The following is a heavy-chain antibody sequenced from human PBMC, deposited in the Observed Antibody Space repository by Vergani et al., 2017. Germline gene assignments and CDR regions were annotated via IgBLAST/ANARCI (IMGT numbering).Heavy chain of an antibody. Sequence: EVQLVQSGAEVKKPGESLRISCKGSGYSFTSYWISWVRQMPGKGLEWMGRIDPSDSYTNYSPSFQGHVTISADKSISTAYLQWSSLKASDTAMYYCARGYYYDRSGYYSYNWFDPWGQGTLVTVSS. D-gene: IGHD3-22*01. CDR1: GYSFTSYW. CDR2: IDPSDSYT. J-gene: IGHJ5*02. V-gene: IGHV5-10-1*01. CDR3: ARGYYYDRSGYYSYNWFDP.